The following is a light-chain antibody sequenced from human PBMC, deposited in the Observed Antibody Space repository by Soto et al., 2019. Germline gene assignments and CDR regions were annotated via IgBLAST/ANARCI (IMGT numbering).Light chain of an antibody. J-gene: IGKJ4*01. CDR3: QQECSFPLT. CDR2: GAS. V-gene: IGKV1-12*01. CDR1: QGLSRR. Sequence: DIQMTQSPSSVSASVGDRVTITCRASQGLSRRLAWYQQKPGKAPKLLIYGASSLPSGVPSRFSGSGSGTDFTLTISSLQPEDIAAYYCQQECSFPLTFGRGTKVEIK.